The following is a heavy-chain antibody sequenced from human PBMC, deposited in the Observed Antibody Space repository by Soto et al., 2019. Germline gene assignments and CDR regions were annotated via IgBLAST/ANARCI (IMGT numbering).Heavy chain of an antibody. CDR3: ARGDCVGGSCYSLAGSYYYYMDV. J-gene: IGHJ6*03. V-gene: IGHV3-74*01. Sequence: EVQLVESGGGLVQPGGSLRLSCAASGFTFSNYWMYWVRQAPGKGLVWVSRINSDGSNSSYADSVKGRLTIARDNAKSTLYLQMNSLRAEDTAVNYCARGDCVGGSCYSLAGSYYYYMDVWGKGTTVTVFS. CDR1: GFTFSNYW. CDR2: INSDGSNS. D-gene: IGHD2-15*01.